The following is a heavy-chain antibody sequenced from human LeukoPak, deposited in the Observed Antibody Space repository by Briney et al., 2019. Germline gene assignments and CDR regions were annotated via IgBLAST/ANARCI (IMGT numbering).Heavy chain of an antibody. Sequence: PGGSLRLSCTASGFTFGDYSMNWVRQPPGKGLEWVSAISGSGGSTYYADSVKGRFTISRDNSKNTLYLQMNSLRAEDTAVYYCAKGGAIMATIPYYFDYWGQGTLVTVSS. CDR3: AKGGAIMATIPYYFDY. D-gene: IGHD5-24*01. CDR1: GFTFGDYS. V-gene: IGHV3-23*01. J-gene: IGHJ4*02. CDR2: ISGSGGST.